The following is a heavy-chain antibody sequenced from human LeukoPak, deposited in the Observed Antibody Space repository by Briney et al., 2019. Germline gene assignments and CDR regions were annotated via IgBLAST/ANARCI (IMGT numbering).Heavy chain of an antibody. CDR1: GLPFSNNG. V-gene: IGHV3-23*01. CDR3: AKTNGYYDY. J-gene: IGHJ4*02. D-gene: IGHD3-22*01. Sequence: GGSLRLFCAASGLPFSNNGMRWVRQSPGRGRAGVSCNSGGAHTTYSAESVKGRFTNPRDNSQNTLLLPMNSLTAEDTAVYYCAKTNGYYDYWGQGTLVAVSS. CDR2: NSGGAHTT.